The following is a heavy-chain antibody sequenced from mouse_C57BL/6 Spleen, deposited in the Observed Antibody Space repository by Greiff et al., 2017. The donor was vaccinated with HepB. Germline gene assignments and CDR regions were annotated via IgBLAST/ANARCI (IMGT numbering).Heavy chain of an antibody. CDR3: ARSRITYYFDY. V-gene: IGHV1-81*01. Sequence: QVQLKQSGAELARPGASVKLSCKASGYTFTSYGISWVKQRTGQGLEWIGEIYPRSGNTYYNEKFKGKATLTADKSSSTAYMELRSLTSEDSAVYFCARSRITYYFDYWGQGTTLTVSS. CDR1: GYTFTSYG. J-gene: IGHJ2*01. CDR2: IYPRSGNT. D-gene: IGHD1-1*01.